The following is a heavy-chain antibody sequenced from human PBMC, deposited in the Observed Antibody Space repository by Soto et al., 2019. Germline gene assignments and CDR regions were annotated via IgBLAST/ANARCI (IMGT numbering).Heavy chain of an antibody. D-gene: IGHD6-13*01. CDR1: GFTFSNFD. J-gene: IGHJ4*02. Sequence: EVQLLESGGGLVQPGGSLRLSCEASGFTFSNFDMSWVRQAPGKGLEWVSGINHDGALIFYPDSLKGRFTISRDNSKNTLYLQMNRLRAEDTALYYCWSRPRTAGDDSFDHWGQGTLVTVSS. CDR3: WSRPRTAGDDSFDH. V-gene: IGHV3-23*01. CDR2: INHDGALI.